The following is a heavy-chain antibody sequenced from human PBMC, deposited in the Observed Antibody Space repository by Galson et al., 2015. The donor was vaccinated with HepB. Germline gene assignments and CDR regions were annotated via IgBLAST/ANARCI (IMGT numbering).Heavy chain of an antibody. CDR1: GFTVSSNY. Sequence: SLRLSCAASGFTVSSNYIRWVRQAPGKGLEWVSVIYSGGTTFYSDSVKGRFTTSRDSAKNTVDLQMNTLTAEDTAMYYCAREDSWGQGTLVTVSS. V-gene: IGHV3-66*01. CDR3: AREDS. J-gene: IGHJ4*02. CDR2: IYSGGTT.